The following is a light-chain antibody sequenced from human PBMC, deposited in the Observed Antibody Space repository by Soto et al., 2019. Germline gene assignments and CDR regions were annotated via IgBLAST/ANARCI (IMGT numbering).Light chain of an antibody. J-gene: IGKJ4*01. Sequence: DIKMTQSPSSLSASVGDRVTITCRASQDIGIDLGWYQQKPGKVPKRLIYLASTLQSGIPSRFSGSGSGTDFTLTITSLQPEDFATYYCLQHNTYPLTFGGGTKVEIK. CDR2: LAS. CDR1: QDIGID. CDR3: LQHNTYPLT. V-gene: IGKV1-17*01.